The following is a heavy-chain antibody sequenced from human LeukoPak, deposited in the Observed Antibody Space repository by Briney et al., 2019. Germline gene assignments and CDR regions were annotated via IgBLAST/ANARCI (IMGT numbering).Heavy chain of an antibody. Sequence: PGGSLRLSCVASGFTFSSYSMNWVRQAPGKGLEWVSSISGSSSYIFYADSVKGRFTISRDNAKNSLFLQMNSLRDEDTAVYYCTRGDPDYWGQGTLVTVSS. CDR1: GFTFSSYS. CDR3: TRGDPDY. V-gene: IGHV3-21*01. D-gene: IGHD2-21*02. CDR2: ISGSSSYI. J-gene: IGHJ4*02.